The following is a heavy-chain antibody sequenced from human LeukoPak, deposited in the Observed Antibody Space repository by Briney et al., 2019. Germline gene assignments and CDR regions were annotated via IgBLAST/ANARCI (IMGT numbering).Heavy chain of an antibody. Sequence: GRSLRLSCAASGFTFSSYGMHWVRQAPGKGLEWVAVISYDGSNKYYADSVKGRFTISRDNSKNTLYLQMNSLRAEDTAVYYCAKEAGPRGVISYNWFDPRGQGTLVTVSS. V-gene: IGHV3-30*18. D-gene: IGHD3-10*01. CDR3: AKEAGPRGVISYNWFDP. J-gene: IGHJ5*02. CDR1: GFTFSSYG. CDR2: ISYDGSNK.